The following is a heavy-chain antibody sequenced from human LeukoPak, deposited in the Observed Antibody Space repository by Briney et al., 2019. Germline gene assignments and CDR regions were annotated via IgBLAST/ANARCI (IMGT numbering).Heavy chain of an antibody. CDR2: ISSDGGTD. D-gene: IGHD2-21*01. CDR3: ARDDAYAFDI. CDR1: GFTFSRYG. J-gene: IGHJ3*02. Sequence: GRSLRLSCAASGFTFSRYGIHWVRQAPGKGLEWVAVISSDGGTDYYADSVKGRFTTSRDNSKTTVYEQMNSLRDEDTAVYYCARDDAYAFDIWGQGTMVTVSS. V-gene: IGHV3-33*08.